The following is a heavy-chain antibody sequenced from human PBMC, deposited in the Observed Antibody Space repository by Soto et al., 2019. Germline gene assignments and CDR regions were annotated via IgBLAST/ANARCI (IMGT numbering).Heavy chain of an antibody. Sequence: QVQLQESGPGLVKPSETLSLTCTVSGGSVSSGSFYWGWIRQPPGKGLEWIGYIYDSGNTNYNPSLTSRVPILVDTSKNQFSLKLSSVTAADTAMYYCARTYSWGSGRGRSMDVWGQGTTVTVS. CDR3: ARTYSWGSGRGRSMDV. D-gene: IGHD3-10*01. V-gene: IGHV4-61*01. CDR2: IYDSGNT. CDR1: GGSVSSGSFY. J-gene: IGHJ6*02.